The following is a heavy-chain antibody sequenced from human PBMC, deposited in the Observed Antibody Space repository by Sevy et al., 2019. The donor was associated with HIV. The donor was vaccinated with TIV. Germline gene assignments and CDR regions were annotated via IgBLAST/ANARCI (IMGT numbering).Heavy chain of an antibody. CDR3: AREDDYVWGSYRPLDY. CDR1: GFTFSSYS. V-gene: IGHV3-21*01. Sequence: GGSLRLSCAASGFTFSSYSMNWVRQAPGKGLEWVSSISSSSSYIYYADSVMGRFTISRDNAKNSLYLQMNSLRAEDTAVYYCAREDDYVWGSYRPLDYWGQGTLVTVSS. CDR2: ISSSSSYI. D-gene: IGHD3-16*02. J-gene: IGHJ4*02.